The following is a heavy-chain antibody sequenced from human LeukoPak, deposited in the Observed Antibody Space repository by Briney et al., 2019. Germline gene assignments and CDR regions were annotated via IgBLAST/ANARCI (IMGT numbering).Heavy chain of an antibody. Sequence: PGGSLRLSCAASGFTFGSYTQNWVRQAPGKGLEWVSALSGSGGGTYYADSVKGRFTISSDNSKNTLYLQMNSLRVDDTAVYYCAEGGWRTGDGMNVWGQGATVTVSS. D-gene: IGHD6-19*01. CDR1: GFTFGSYT. CDR3: AEGGWRTGDGMNV. CDR2: LSGSGGGT. J-gene: IGHJ6*02. V-gene: IGHV3-23*01.